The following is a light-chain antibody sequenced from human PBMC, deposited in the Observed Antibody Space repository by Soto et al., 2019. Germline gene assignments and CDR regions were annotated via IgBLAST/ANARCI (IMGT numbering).Light chain of an antibody. V-gene: IGKV1-5*03. CDR2: KAS. CDR3: QQYSSDSRTWT. CDR1: QTISTW. J-gene: IGKJ1*01. Sequence: DIPMTQSPSTLSASVGDRVTLTCRASQTISTWLAWYQQKPGRAPRLLIYKASYLESGVPLRFSGGGSGTEFTLTISSLQPDDFATYYCQQYSSDSRTWTFGQGSKVEIK.